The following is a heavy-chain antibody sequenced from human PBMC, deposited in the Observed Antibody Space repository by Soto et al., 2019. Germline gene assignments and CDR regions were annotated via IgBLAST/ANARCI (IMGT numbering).Heavy chain of an antibody. CDR1: GDSISNLDYF. V-gene: IGHV4-30-4*01. CDR3: TNSRGLSRADS. D-gene: IGHD3-10*01. CDR2: IYKSATT. J-gene: IGHJ5*01. Sequence: SETLSLTCSVSGDSISNLDYFWAWIRQPPGQALEYIGYIYKSATTYYNPSFESRVAISVDTSKSQFSLNVTSVTAADTARYYCTNSRGLSRADSWGRGILVTVSS.